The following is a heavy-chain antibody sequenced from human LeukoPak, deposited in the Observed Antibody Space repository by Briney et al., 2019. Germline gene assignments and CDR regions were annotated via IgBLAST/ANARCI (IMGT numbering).Heavy chain of an antibody. CDR1: GYTFTGYY. CDR2: INPNSGGT. J-gene: IGHJ4*02. V-gene: IGHV1-2*02. Sequence: ASVKVSCKASGYTFTGYYMHWVRRAPGQGLEWMGWINPNSGGTNYAQKFQGRVTMTRDTSISTAYMELSRLRSDDTAVYYCARDRTGTVPGSYWGQGTLVTVSS. D-gene: IGHD1-1*01. CDR3: ARDRTGTVPGSY.